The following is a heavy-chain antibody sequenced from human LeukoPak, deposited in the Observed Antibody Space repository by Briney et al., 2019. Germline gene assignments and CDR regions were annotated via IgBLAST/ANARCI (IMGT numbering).Heavy chain of an antibody. J-gene: IGHJ2*01. D-gene: IGHD3-3*01. V-gene: IGHV3-7*01. CDR3: AREGDQRFSEWIPHWYFDL. Sequence: GGSLRLSCAASGFRFNSYWMSWVRQAPGKGLEWVANVKQDGSKKHYLDSVQGRFTISRDNAKNSLYLQMNSLRAEDAAVYYCAREGDQRFSEWIPHWYFDLWGRGTLVTVSS. CDR1: GFRFNSYW. CDR2: VKQDGSKK.